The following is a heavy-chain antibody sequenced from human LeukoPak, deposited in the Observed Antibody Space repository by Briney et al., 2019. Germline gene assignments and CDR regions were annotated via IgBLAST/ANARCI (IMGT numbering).Heavy chain of an antibody. CDR3: AKVQLERRSYYYYGMDV. CDR1: GFTFSSYA. J-gene: IGHJ6*02. CDR2: ISGSGGST. V-gene: IGHV3-23*01. Sequence: GGSLRLSCAASGFTFSSYAMSWVRQAPGKGLEWVSAISGSGGSTYYAYSVKGRFTISRDNSKNTLYLQMNSLRAEDTAVYYCAKVQLERRSYYYYGMDVWGQGTTVTVSS. D-gene: IGHD1-1*01.